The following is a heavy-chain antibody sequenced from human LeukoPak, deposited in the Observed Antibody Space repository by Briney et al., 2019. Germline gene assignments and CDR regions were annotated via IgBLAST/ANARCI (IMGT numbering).Heavy chain of an antibody. Sequence: SETLSLTCTVSGGSISSYYWSWIRQPPGKGLEWIGYIYYCGSTNYNPSLKSRVTISVATSKNQFSLKLSAVTAADTVMYYCTGYYYGSGSSPPVFDYWSQGSLVT. CDR1: GGSISSYY. CDR3: TGYYYGSGSSPPVFDY. V-gene: IGHV4-59*01. J-gene: IGHJ4*02. CDR2: IYYCGST. D-gene: IGHD3-10*01.